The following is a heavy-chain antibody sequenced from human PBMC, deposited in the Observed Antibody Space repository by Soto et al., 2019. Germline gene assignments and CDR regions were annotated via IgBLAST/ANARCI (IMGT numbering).Heavy chain of an antibody. CDR3: ARVGGATLSYYGMDV. Sequence: SETLSLTCTVSGGSISSYYWSWIRQPPGKGLEWIGYIYYSGSTNYNPSLKSRVTISVDTSKNQFSLKLSSVTAADTAVYYCARVGGATLSYYGMDVWGQGTMVTVSS. J-gene: IGHJ6*02. CDR2: IYYSGST. D-gene: IGHD1-26*01. V-gene: IGHV4-59*01. CDR1: GGSISSYY.